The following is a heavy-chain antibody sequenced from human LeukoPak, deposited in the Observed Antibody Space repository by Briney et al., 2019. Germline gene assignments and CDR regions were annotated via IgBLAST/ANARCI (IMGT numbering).Heavy chain of an antibody. V-gene: IGHV3-30*02. Sequence: PGGSLRLSCAASGFIFSSYGMHWVRQAPGKGLEWVTFIGYDGSNKYYADSVKGRFTISRDNAKNSLYLQMNSLRAEDTAVYYCARDHYYGSGSFNYFDYWGQGTLVTVSS. J-gene: IGHJ4*02. CDR2: IGYDGSNK. CDR1: GFIFSSYG. D-gene: IGHD3-10*01. CDR3: ARDHYYGSGSFNYFDY.